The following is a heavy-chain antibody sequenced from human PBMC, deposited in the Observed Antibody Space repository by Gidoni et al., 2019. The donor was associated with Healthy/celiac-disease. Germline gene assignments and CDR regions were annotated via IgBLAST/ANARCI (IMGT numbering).Heavy chain of an antibody. V-gene: IGHV4-34*01. Sequence: QVQLQQWGAGLLKPSETLSLTCAVYGGSFSGYYWSWIRQPPGKGLEWIGELNHSGSTNYNASLKSRVTISVDTSKNQFSLKLSSVTAADTAVYYCARVLGGGSVPYWGQGTLVTVSS. CDR2: LNHSGST. J-gene: IGHJ4*02. CDR1: GGSFSGYY. CDR3: ARVLGGGSVPY. D-gene: IGHD3-16*01.